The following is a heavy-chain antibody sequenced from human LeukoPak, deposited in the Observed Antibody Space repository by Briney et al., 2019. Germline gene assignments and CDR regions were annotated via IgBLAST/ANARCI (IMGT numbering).Heavy chain of an antibody. D-gene: IGHD6-19*01. CDR2: ISAYNGNT. Sequence: GASVKVSCKASGYTFTSYGISWVRQAPGQGLEWMGWISAYNGNTNYAQKLQGRVTMTTDTSTSTAYMELRSLRSDDTAVYYCARRRTVSGQWLVPTYFDYWGQGTLVTVSP. CDR3: ARRRTVSGQWLVPTYFDY. CDR1: GYTFTSYG. V-gene: IGHV1-18*01. J-gene: IGHJ4*02.